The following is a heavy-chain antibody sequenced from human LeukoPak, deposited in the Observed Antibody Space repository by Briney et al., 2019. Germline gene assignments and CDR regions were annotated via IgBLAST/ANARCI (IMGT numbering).Heavy chain of an antibody. D-gene: IGHD6-19*01. CDR3: ARDPSGWKNAFDI. CDR1: GFTFSSYN. V-gene: IGHV3-21*01. Sequence: AGGSLRLSCAASGFTFSSYNMNWVRQAPGKGLEWVSFISSSSSYIYYADSVKGRFTISRDNAKNSLYLQMNSLRAEDTAVYYCARDPSGWKNAFDIWGQGTMVTVSP. CDR2: ISSSSSYI. J-gene: IGHJ3*02.